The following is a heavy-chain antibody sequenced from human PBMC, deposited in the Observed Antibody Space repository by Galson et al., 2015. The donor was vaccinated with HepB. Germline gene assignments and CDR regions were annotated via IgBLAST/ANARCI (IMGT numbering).Heavy chain of an antibody. D-gene: IGHD6-19*01. J-gene: IGHJ3*02. V-gene: IGHV3-9*01. CDR3: TKGLPGQYSSAWYDAFDT. CDR1: GFTFDDYA. CDR2: ISWNSGSI. Sequence: SLRLSCAASGFTFDDYAMHWVRHAPGKGLEWVSGISWNSGSIGYADSVKGRFTISRDNAKKSLYLQMNSLRAEDTALYYCTKGLPGQYSSAWYDAFDTWGRGTMVTVSP.